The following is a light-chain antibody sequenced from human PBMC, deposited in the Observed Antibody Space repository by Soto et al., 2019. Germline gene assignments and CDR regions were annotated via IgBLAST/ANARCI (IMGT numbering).Light chain of an antibody. Sequence: DIQMTQSPSSLSASVGDRVTITCRASQSISSYLNWYQQKPGKAPKLLIYAASSLQSGVPSRFSGSGSGTAFTLTISSLQPEDFATYYCQRSYSTPLSFGGGTKVEIK. V-gene: IGKV1-39*01. CDR1: QSISSY. J-gene: IGKJ4*01. CDR3: QRSYSTPLS. CDR2: AAS.